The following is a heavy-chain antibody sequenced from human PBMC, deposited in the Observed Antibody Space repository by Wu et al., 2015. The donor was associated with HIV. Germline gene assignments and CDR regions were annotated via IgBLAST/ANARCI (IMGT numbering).Heavy chain of an antibody. CDR1: GYTFTTHG. D-gene: IGHD6-19*01. Sequence: QVQLVQSGAEVKKPGASVKVSCKASGYTFTTHGITWVRQAPGQGLEWMGWISAYNGKTNYAQNLQDRVTMTTDEAKTIAYMDLRRLTSEDTAVYYCAINTDSVATSLYSLGVWGQGTTVTVSS. V-gene: IGHV1-18*01. CDR3: AINTDSVATSLYSLGV. J-gene: IGHJ6*02. CDR2: ISAYNGKT.